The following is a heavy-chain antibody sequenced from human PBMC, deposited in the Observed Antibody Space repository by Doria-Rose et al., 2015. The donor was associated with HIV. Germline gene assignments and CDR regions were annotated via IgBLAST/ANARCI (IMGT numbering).Heavy chain of an antibody. V-gene: IGHV3-48*01. CDR1: GFTFGSYS. CDR2: ISSSSDTI. Sequence: QLVQSGGGLVQPGGSLRLSCAASGFTFGSYSMNWVRQAPGKGLEWVSYISSSSDTIYCADSVKGRFSISRDDAKKSLYLQMNSLRADDTAVYYCARTSGWCDYWGQGTLVTVSS. D-gene: IGHD6-19*01. CDR3: ARTSGWCDY. J-gene: IGHJ4*02.